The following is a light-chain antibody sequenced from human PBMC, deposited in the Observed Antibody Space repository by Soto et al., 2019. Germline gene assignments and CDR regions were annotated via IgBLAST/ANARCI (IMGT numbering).Light chain of an antibody. CDR2: GSS. CDR1: QSMSSTY. Sequence: EIVLTQSPGTLSLSPGERATLSCRASQSMSSTYFSWYQKKPGQATMLLIYGSSFRTSVIPDIFSGSGSGTYSTLTISRLEHEDFTFYYCQQNGSPPFTIGRGTKVDIK. J-gene: IGKJ3*01. CDR3: QQNGSPPFT. V-gene: IGKV3-20*01.